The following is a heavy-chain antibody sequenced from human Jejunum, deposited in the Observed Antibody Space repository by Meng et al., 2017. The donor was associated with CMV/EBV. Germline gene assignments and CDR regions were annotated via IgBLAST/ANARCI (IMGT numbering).Heavy chain of an antibody. V-gene: IGHV4-59*01. CDR2: IYKSGST. CDR1: GGSISNYY. D-gene: IGHD1-26*01. J-gene: IGHJ5*02. Sequence: QMKLQESGPGLVKPSETLSLTCTVSGGSISNYYWSWIRQPPGKGLEWVGYIYKSGSTSYNPSLKSRVTISVDTSKNQISLKLSSVTAADTAVYYCARVPVGGTTWYWFDPWGQGTLVTVSS. CDR3: ARVPVGGTTWYWFDP.